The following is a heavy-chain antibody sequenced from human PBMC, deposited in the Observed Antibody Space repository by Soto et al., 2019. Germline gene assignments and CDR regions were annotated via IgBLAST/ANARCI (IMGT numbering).Heavy chain of an antibody. D-gene: IGHD4-17*01. V-gene: IGHV3-48*04. CDR2: ISSSSNSI. CDR1: GFXFCSYS. J-gene: IGHJ6*03. CDR3: AREHCYGDYALRGYYSYLDV. Sequence: GGSLXLSCAASGFXFCSYSMNWVRQAPGKGLEWVSYISSSSNSIYYADSVKGRFTISRDNAKNSLYLQMNSLRAEDTAVYYCAREHCYGDYALRGYYSYLDVWGKGTTVTVSS.